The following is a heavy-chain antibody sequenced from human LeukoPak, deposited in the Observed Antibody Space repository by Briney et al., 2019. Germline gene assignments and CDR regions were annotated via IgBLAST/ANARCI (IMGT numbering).Heavy chain of an antibody. D-gene: IGHD3-3*01. J-gene: IGHJ4*02. Sequence: GGSLRLSCAASGFTFSSYGMHWFRQAPGKGLEWVAVIWYDGSNKYYADSVKGRFTISRDNSKNTLYLQMNSLRAEDTAVYYCAKDITIFGVAIGFDYWGQGTLVTVSS. V-gene: IGHV3-33*06. CDR3: AKDITIFGVAIGFDY. CDR2: IWYDGSNK. CDR1: GFTFSSYG.